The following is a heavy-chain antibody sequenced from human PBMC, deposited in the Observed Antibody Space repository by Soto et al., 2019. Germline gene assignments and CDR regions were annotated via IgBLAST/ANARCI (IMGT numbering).Heavy chain of an antibody. CDR3: ARGGGRPDS. D-gene: IGHD2-15*01. Sequence: QVQLQESGPGLVKPSETLSLTCTVSGGSISSYYWSWIRQPPGKGLEWIGYIYYSGSTNYNPSLKSRVTISVDTSKNQFSLKLSSVTAADTGVYYCARGGGRPDSRGQGTLVTVSS. CDR2: IYYSGST. CDR1: GGSISSYY. V-gene: IGHV4-59*01. J-gene: IGHJ4*02.